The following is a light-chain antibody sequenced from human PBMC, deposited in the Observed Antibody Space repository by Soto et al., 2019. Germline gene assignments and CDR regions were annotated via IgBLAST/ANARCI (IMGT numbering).Light chain of an antibody. CDR3: HQYGSSPT. CDR1: QSVSSDY. V-gene: IGKV3-20*01. CDR2: CAS. J-gene: IGKJ5*01. Sequence: EIVLTQSPGTLSLSPGERATLSCRASQSVSSDYLAWYHQKPGQPPRLLIYCASSRATGIPDRFSGSGSGTDFTLTISRLEPEDFAVYYCHQYGSSPTFGQGTRLEIK.